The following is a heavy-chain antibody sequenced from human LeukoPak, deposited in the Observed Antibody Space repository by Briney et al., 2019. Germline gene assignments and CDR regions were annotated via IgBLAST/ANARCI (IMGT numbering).Heavy chain of an antibody. Sequence: SETLSLTCAVYGGSFSGYSWSWIRQPPGKGLEWIGEINHSGSTNYNPSPKSRVTISLDTSKNQFSLKLSSVTAADTAVYYCARDRPVTGANWFDPWGQGALVTVSS. D-gene: IGHD4-11*01. J-gene: IGHJ5*02. CDR1: GGSFSGYS. V-gene: IGHV4-34*01. CDR2: INHSGST. CDR3: ARDRPVTGANWFDP.